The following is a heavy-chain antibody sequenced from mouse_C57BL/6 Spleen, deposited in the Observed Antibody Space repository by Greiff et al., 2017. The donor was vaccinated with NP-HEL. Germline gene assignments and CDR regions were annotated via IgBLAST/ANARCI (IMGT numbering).Heavy chain of an antibody. Sequence: EVKLQESGPVLVKPGASVKMSCKASGYTFTDYYMNWVKQSHGKSLEWIGVINPYNGGTSYNQKFKGKATLTVDKSSSTAYMELNSLTSEDSAVYYCARDGSGGYYFDYWGQGTTLTVSS. V-gene: IGHV1-19*01. CDR1: GYTFTDYY. D-gene: IGHD1-1*01. CDR3: ARDGSGGYYFDY. J-gene: IGHJ2*01. CDR2: INPYNGGT.